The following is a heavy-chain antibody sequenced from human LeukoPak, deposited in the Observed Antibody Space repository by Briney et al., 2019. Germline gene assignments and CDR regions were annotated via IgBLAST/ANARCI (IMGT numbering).Heavy chain of an antibody. CDR2: IKKDGSEK. V-gene: IGHV3-7*01. D-gene: IGHD2-21*02. J-gene: IGHJ4*02. CDR3: ARDGSRGNLVTAPDF. Sequence: PGGSLRLSCAASGFTFSSYWMSWVRQAPGKGLEWVANIKKDGSEKYYVDSVKGRFTISRDNAKNSLYLQMNSLRAEDTAVYYCARDGSRGNLVTAPDFWGQGTLVTVSS. CDR1: GFTFSSYW.